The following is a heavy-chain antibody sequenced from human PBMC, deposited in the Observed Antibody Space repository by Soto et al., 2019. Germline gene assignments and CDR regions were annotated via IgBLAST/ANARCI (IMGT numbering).Heavy chain of an antibody. D-gene: IGHD3-3*01. J-gene: IGHJ4*02. CDR1: GFTFSSYG. V-gene: IGHV3-33*01. Sequence: GGSLRLSCAASGFTFSSYGMHWVRQAPGKGLEWVAVIWYDGSEKYYVDSVKGRFTISRDNSKNTLYLQMNSLRAEDTAVYYCARVQIFGGTLLAIDYWGQGTLVTVSS. CDR3: ARVQIFGGTLLAIDY. CDR2: IWYDGSEK.